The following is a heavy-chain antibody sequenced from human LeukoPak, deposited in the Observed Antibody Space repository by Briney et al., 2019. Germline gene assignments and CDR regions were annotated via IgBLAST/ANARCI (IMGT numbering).Heavy chain of an antibody. CDR3: ARSTSARSPCFDY. CDR1: GFTFSSYS. Sequence: GGSLRLPCAASGFTFSSYSMNWVRQAPGKGLEWVSSISSGSGYIYYRDSVKGRFTISRHNAKNSLYLQMNSLRVEDTAVYYCARSTSARSPCFDYWGQGTLVTVSS. CDR2: ISSGSGYI. V-gene: IGHV3-21*06. J-gene: IGHJ4*02. D-gene: IGHD6-6*01.